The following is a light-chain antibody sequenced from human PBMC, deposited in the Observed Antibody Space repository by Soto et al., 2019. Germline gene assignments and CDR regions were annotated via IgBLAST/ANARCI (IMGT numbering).Light chain of an antibody. CDR3: QQGDSFPIT. CDR1: QSISSW. V-gene: IGKV1-12*01. J-gene: IGKJ5*01. Sequence: DIQMTQSPSSVSASVGDRVTITCRASQSISSWLAWYQQKPGTVPKLLIYAASSLQSGVPSRFSGSGVGTEFTLTITSLQPEDFGTYYCQQGDSFPITFGQGTRLEMK. CDR2: AAS.